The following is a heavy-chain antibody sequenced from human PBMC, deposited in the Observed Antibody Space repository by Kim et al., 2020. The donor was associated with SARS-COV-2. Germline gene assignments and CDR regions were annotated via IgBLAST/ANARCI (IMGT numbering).Heavy chain of an antibody. V-gene: IGHV3-23*01. CDR2: ISGSGGST. D-gene: IGHD4-4*01. Sequence: GGSLRLSCVASGFTFSSYAMSWVRQAPGKGLEWVSAISGSGGSTYYADSVKGRFTISRDNSKNTLYLQMNSLRAEDTAVYYCAKSVRYSNHGPDYWGQGTLVTVSS. J-gene: IGHJ4*02. CDR3: AKSVRYSNHGPDY. CDR1: GFTFSSYA.